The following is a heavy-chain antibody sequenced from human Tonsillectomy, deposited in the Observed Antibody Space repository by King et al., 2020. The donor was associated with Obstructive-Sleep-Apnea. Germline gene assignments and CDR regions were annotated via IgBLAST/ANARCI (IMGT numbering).Heavy chain of an antibody. CDR2: CEYRGNT. CDR3: VRIPEPFKYFDL. J-gene: IGHJ2*01. CDR1: GDPINSYSYY. Sequence: QLQESGPGLVKPSETLYLTCSVSGDPINSYSYYWGWIPQPPGKGLGWVGSCEYRGNTYYAPSLVSRVAMSLDTPKKQYSLKLHSVTAADTAVYYCVRIPEPFKYFDLWGRGTLVTVSS. D-gene: IGHD1-14*01. V-gene: IGHV4-39*01.